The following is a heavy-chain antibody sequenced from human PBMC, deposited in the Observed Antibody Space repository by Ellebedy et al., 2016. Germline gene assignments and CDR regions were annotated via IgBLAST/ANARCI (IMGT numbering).Heavy chain of an antibody. V-gene: IGHV3-74*01. Sequence: GGSLRLSCAASGFTLRSYWMHWVRQVPGKGLVWVSRINSDGSSSIYADSVKGRFTFSRDNAKNTLYLQMNSLRAEDTAIYYCARDGGDGSLGAFDIWGQGTMVSVSS. CDR2: INSDGSSS. CDR3: ARDGGDGSLGAFDI. D-gene: IGHD2-21*01. CDR1: GFTLRSYW. J-gene: IGHJ3*02.